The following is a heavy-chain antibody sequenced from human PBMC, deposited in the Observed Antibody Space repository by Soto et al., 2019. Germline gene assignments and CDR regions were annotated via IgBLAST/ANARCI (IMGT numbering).Heavy chain of an antibody. D-gene: IGHD4-4*01. V-gene: IGHV3-7*03. CDR3: IKESNPGGLDY. Sequence: GGSLRLSCAASGFTFSSYWMSWVRQAPGKGLEWVANIKQDGSEKYYVDSVKGRFTISRENAKNSLYLQMNSLRVEDTALYYCIKESNPGGLDYWGQGNLVPVSS. CDR1: GFTFSSYW. CDR2: IKQDGSEK. J-gene: IGHJ4*02.